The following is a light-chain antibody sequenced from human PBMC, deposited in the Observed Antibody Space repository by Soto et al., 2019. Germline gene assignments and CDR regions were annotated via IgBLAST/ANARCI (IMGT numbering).Light chain of an antibody. CDR3: AAWGDSLNTWV. J-gene: IGLJ3*02. CDR2: SDD. Sequence: QSVLTQPPSASGTPGQRVTISCSGSSSNIGSNAVSWYQHFPGTAPKVLIYSDDQRPSGVPDRFSGSKSGTSASLAISGLRAEDEADYFCAAWGDSLNTWVFGGGPKVTVL. V-gene: IGLV1-44*01. CDR1: SSNIGSNA.